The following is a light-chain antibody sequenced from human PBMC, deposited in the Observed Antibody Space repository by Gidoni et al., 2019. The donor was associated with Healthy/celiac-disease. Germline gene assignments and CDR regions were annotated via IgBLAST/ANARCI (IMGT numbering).Light chain of an antibody. J-gene: IGLJ1*01. Sequence: QSALTQPRSVSASPGQSVTISCTGTSSDVGGYNYVSWYQQHPGKPPKLMIYDVSKRPSGVPDRFSGSKSDNTASLTISGLQAEDEADYYCCSYAGSYVFGTGTKVTVL. CDR3: CSYAGSYV. CDR2: DVS. V-gene: IGLV2-11*01. CDR1: SSDVGGYNY.